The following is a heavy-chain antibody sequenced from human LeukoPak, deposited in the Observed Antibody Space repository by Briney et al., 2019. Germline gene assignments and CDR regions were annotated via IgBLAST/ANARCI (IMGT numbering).Heavy chain of an antibody. CDR1: GGSIGSGSYY. J-gene: IGHJ4*02. Sequence: SETLSLTCTVSGGSIGSGSYYWSWIRQPAGKGLEWIGRIYTSGSTNYNPSLKSRVTISVDTSKNQFSLKLSSVTAADTAVYYCARQFDYWRLGTLVTVSS. CDR2: IYTSGST. V-gene: IGHV4-61*02. CDR3: ARQFDY.